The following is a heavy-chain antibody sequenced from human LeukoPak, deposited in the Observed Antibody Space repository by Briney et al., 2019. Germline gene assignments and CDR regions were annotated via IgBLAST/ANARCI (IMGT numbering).Heavy chain of an antibody. CDR2: FYDSESS. Sequence: KTSETLSLTCTVSGGSISSGGYYWTWIRQHPGKGLEWIGFFYDSESSYFNPSLKSRVSISVDTSRNQFSLNLTSVIAADTAVYYCARGSGGDNYDSYYFDSWGQGSLVTVSS. V-gene: IGHV4-31*03. CDR1: GGSISSGGYY. J-gene: IGHJ4*02. D-gene: IGHD5-18*01. CDR3: ARGSGGDNYDSYYFDS.